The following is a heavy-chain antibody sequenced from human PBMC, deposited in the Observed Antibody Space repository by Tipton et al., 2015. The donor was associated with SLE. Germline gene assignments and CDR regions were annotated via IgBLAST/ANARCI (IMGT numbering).Heavy chain of an antibody. D-gene: IGHD3-10*01. CDR1: GFTLRNFG. J-gene: IGHJ6*03. Sequence: SLRLSCTASGFTLRNFGLHWVRQVPGKGLEWVAAISFDGSNRYYSDSLKGRFSISRDNSKSMLYLHLTSLKPEDTAVYFCARGQTHWDVWGKGTAVSVPS. V-gene: IGHV3-30*04. CDR3: ARGQTHWDV. CDR2: ISFDGSNR.